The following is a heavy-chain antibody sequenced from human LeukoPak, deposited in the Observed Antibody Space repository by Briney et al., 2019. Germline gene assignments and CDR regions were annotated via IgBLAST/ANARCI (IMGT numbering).Heavy chain of an antibody. Sequence: ASVKVSCKVSGYTLTELSMHWVRQAPGKGLEWMGGFDPEDGETIYAQKFQGRVTMTEDTSTDTAYMELSSLRSEDTAVYYCARDTAMAAYYYYGMDVWGQGTTVTVSS. J-gene: IGHJ6*02. D-gene: IGHD5-18*01. V-gene: IGHV1-24*01. CDR2: FDPEDGET. CDR3: ARDTAMAAYYYYGMDV. CDR1: GYTLTELS.